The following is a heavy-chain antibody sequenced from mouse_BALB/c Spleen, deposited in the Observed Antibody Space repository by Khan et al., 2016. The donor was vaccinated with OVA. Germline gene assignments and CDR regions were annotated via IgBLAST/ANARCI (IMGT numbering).Heavy chain of an antibody. CDR2: ISYSGST. V-gene: IGHV3-8*02. CDR3: ARYDYDYDGAFAY. CDR1: GYSITSGY. J-gene: IGHJ3*01. D-gene: IGHD2-4*01. Sequence: VQLKESGPSLVKPSQTLSLTCSVTGYSITSGYWNWIRKFPGNKLEYMGYISYSGSTYYNPSLKSRISITRDTSTNQYYLQLNSVTTEDTATYYCARYDYDYDGAFAYWGQGTLVTGSA.